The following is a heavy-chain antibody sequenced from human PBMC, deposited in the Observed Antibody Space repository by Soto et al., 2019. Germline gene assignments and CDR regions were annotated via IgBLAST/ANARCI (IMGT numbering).Heavy chain of an antibody. CDR2: TWFDGSNE. V-gene: IGHV3-33*01. CDR3: ARDGEFHDSSGKFDY. Sequence: QVQLVESGGGVVRPGAFLRLSCVASGFTFSGFGMNWVRQAPGKGLEWVAITWFDGSNEFYADSVKGRFTISRDNSKNTVYLQMYSLRADDTAIYYCARDGEFHDSSGKFDYWGQGTLVTVSS. D-gene: IGHD3-22*01. CDR1: GFTFSGFG. J-gene: IGHJ4*02.